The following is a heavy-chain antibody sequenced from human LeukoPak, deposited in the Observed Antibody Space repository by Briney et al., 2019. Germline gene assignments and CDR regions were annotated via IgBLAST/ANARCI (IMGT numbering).Heavy chain of an antibody. D-gene: IGHD3-10*01. V-gene: IGHV4-61*02. CDR3: AREPAAGSGNC. CDR1: GGSISRGNYY. J-gene: IGHJ4*02. Sequence: PSETLSLTCTVSGGSISRGNYYWSWIRQPAGKGLEWIGRIYTSGSTNYNPSLKSRVTISVDTSKNQFSLRLSSVTAADTAVYYCAREPAAGSGNCWGQGTLVTVSS. CDR2: IYTSGST.